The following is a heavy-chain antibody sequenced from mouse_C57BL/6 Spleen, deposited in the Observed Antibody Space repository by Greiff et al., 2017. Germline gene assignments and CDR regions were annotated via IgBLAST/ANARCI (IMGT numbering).Heavy chain of an antibody. J-gene: IGHJ4*01. D-gene: IGHD2-2*01. V-gene: IGHV1-50*01. Sequence: VQLQQPGAELVKPGASVKLSCKASGYTFTSYWMQWVKQRPGQGLEWIGEIDPSDSYTNYNQKFKGKATLTVDTSSSTAYMQLSSLTSEDSAVYYCARSARLIYAMDYWGQGTSVTVSS. CDR3: ARSARLIYAMDY. CDR2: IDPSDSYT. CDR1: GYTFTSYW.